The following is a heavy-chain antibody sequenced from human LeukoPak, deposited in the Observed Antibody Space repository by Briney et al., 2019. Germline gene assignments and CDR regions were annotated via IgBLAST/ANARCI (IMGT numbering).Heavy chain of an antibody. J-gene: IGHJ6*03. CDR2: ISGYSGST. Sequence: GGSLRLSCEASGFIFSSYAMNWVRQAPGKGLEWVSGISGYSGSTEYADAVKGRFVISRDNSKNMLHLQMNSLRAEDTAVYYCARAQIRQGDFWSGYYDPGYYYYMDVWGKGTTVTVSS. V-gene: IGHV3-23*01. D-gene: IGHD3-3*01. CDR3: ARAQIRQGDFWSGYYDPGYYYYMDV. CDR1: GFIFSSYA.